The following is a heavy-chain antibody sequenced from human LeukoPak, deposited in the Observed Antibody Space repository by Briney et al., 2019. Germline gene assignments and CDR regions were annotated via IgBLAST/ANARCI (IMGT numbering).Heavy chain of an antibody. D-gene: IGHD4-17*01. V-gene: IGHV3-11*01. CDR2: ISSSGSTI. Sequence: GGSLRLSCAASGFTFSDYYMSWIRQAPGKGLEWVSYISSSGSTIYYADSVKGRFTISRDNAKNSLYLQMNGLRAEDTAVYYCASFAVTRYFDYWGQGTLVTVSS. CDR1: GFTFSDYY. CDR3: ASFAVTRYFDY. J-gene: IGHJ4*02.